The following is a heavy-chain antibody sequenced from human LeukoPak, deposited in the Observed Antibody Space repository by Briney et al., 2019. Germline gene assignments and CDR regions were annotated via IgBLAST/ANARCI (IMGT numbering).Heavy chain of an antibody. D-gene: IGHD3-16*02. CDR1: GFTFDDYG. Sequence: PGVSLRLSCAASGFTFDDYGMSWLRQAPGKGLEWVSDINWNGDSTGYADSVKGRFTISRDNAKNSLYLQMNSLRAEDTALYYCARRESSYQNYYYYYHMDVWGKGTTVTVSS. J-gene: IGHJ6*03. CDR3: ARRESSYQNYYYYYHMDV. CDR2: INWNGDST. V-gene: IGHV3-20*04.